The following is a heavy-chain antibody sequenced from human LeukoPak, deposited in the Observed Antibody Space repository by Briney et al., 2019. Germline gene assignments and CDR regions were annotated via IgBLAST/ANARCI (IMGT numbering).Heavy chain of an antibody. CDR3: ARGVATIKFSHNPHYFDY. D-gene: IGHD5-12*01. CDR2: IIPIFGTA. CDR1: GGTFSSYD. V-gene: IGHV1-69*13. J-gene: IGHJ4*02. Sequence: SVKVPCKASGGTFSSYDISWVRQAPGQGLEWMGGIIPIFGTANYAQKFQGRVTITADESTSTAYMELSSLRSEDTAVYYCARGVATIKFSHNPHYFDYWGQGTLVTVSS.